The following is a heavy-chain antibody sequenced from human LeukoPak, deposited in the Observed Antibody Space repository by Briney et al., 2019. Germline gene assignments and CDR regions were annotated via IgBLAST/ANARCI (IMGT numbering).Heavy chain of an antibody. D-gene: IGHD3-22*01. J-gene: IGHJ4*02. Sequence: ASVKVSCKASGYTSTSYYMHWVRQAPGQGLEWMGIINPSGGSTSYAQKFQGRVTMTRDTSTSTVYMELSSLRSEDTAVYYCARADSSGYYFDYWGQGTLVTVSS. CDR2: INPSGGST. CDR1: GYTSTSYY. CDR3: ARADSSGYYFDY. V-gene: IGHV1-46*01.